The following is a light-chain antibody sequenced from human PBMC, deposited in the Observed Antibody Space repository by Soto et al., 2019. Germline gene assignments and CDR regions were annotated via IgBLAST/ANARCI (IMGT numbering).Light chain of an antibody. V-gene: IGLV2-14*01. Sequence: QSALTQPASVSASPGQSITISCTGTSSDVGGYKFVSWYQHHPGKAPKLMIYEVNNRPSGVTNRFSGSKSGNTASLTISGLAPEDEADYYCLSYTSENTRVFSGGIKLTVL. CDR3: LSYTSENTRV. CDR2: EVN. CDR1: SSDVGGYKF. J-gene: IGLJ3*02.